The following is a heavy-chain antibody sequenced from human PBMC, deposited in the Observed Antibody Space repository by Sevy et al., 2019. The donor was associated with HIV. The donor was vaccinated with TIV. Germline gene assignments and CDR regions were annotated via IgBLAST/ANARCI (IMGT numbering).Heavy chain of an antibody. CDR2: IIPIFGTA. J-gene: IGHJ6*02. Sequence: ASVKVSCKASGGTFSSYAISWVRQAPGQGLEWMGGIIPIFGTANYAQKFQGRVTITADKSTSTAYMELSSLRSEDTAVYYCAREGVGEGDYYYGMDVWGQGTTVTVSS. V-gene: IGHV1-69*06. D-gene: IGHD2-15*01. CDR3: AREGVGEGDYYYGMDV. CDR1: GGTFSSYA.